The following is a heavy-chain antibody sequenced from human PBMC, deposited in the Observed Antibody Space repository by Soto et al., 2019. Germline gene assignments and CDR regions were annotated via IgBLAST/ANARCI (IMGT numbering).Heavy chain of an antibody. D-gene: IGHD2-15*01. CDR2: ISAYNGNT. J-gene: IGHJ5*02. CDR1: GYTFTSYG. Sequence: ASVKVSCKASGYTFTSYGISWVRQAPGQGLEWMGWISAYNGNTNYAQKLQGRVTMTTDTSTSTAYMELRSLRSDDTAVYYCARARYCSGGSCYSRNWFDPWGQGTLVTVS. CDR3: ARARYCSGGSCYSRNWFDP. V-gene: IGHV1-18*01.